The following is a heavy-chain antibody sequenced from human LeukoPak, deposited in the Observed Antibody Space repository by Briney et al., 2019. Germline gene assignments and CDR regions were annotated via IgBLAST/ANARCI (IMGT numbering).Heavy chain of an antibody. Sequence: ASVKVSCKASGYTFTGYYMHWVRQAPGQGLEWMGWINPNSGGTNYAQKFQGRVTMTRDTSISTAYMELSSLRSEDTAVYYCARTPLRLGELSPPYDEYYFDYWGQGTLVTVSS. D-gene: IGHD3-16*02. CDR2: INPNSGGT. CDR3: ARTPLRLGELSPPYDEYYFDY. V-gene: IGHV1-2*02. CDR1: GYTFTGYY. J-gene: IGHJ4*02.